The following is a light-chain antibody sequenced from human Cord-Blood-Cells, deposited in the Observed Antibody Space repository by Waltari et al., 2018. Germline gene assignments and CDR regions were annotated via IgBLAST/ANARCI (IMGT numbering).Light chain of an antibody. CDR3: SSYAGNNNLV. J-gene: IGLJ2*01. CDR1: ISDVGGYYY. V-gene: IGLV2-8*01. Sequence: SSLTLPPSASGSPGPSVSTSCTGPISDVGGYYYFSWYQQYPGKALKLMSYEVRKRPSGVPDRFSGSKSGNTASLTVSGLQAEDEADYYCSSYAGNNNLVFGGGTKLTVL. CDR2: EVR.